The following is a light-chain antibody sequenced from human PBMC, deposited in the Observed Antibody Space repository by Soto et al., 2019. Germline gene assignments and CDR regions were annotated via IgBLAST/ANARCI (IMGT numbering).Light chain of an antibody. CDR1: QGISSW. J-gene: IGKJ5*01. V-gene: IGKV3-11*01. Sequence: TQSPSSVSASVGDRITITCRASQGISSWLAWYQQKPGQAPRLLIYDASNRATGIPARFSGSGSGTDFTLTISSLDPEDFAVYYCQQRSNWPITFGQGTRLEIK. CDR3: QQRSNWPIT. CDR2: DAS.